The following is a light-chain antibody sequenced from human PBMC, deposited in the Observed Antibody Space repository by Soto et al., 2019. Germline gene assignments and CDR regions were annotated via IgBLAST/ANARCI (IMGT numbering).Light chain of an antibody. CDR1: QDINNY. J-gene: IGKJ2*01. CDR2: DAS. Sequence: DIQMTQSPSSLSASVGDRVTITCQASQDINNYLNWYQQKPGKAPKLLIYDASNLETGVPSRFSGSGSGTDFTFTISSLQPEDIATYYCQQYDNLPRYPVGQGTKVDIK. V-gene: IGKV1-33*01. CDR3: QQYDNLPRYP.